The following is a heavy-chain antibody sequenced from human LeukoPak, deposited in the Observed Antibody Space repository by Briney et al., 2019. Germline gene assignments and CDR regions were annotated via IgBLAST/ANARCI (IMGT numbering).Heavy chain of an antibody. D-gene: IGHD6-13*01. CDR1: GGSVSSGSYY. J-gene: IGHJ6*02. CDR2: IYYSGST. CDR3: ARASAAAGTAANYYGMDV. V-gene: IGHV4-61*01. Sequence: SETLSLTCTVSGGSVSSGSYYWSWIRQPPGKGLEWIGYIYYSGSTNYNPSLKSRVTISVDTSKNQFSLKLSSVTAADTAVYYCARASAAAGTAANYYGMDVWGQGTTVTVSS.